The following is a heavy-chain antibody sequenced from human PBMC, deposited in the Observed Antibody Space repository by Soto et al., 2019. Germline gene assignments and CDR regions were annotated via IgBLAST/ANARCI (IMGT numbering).Heavy chain of an antibody. CDR3: AKRMMYYYDSSGYSFFDY. CDR1: GFTFSSYA. Sequence: QAAGSLRLSCAASGFTFSSYAMSWVRQARGKGLEWVSAISGSGGSTYYADSVKGRFTISRDNSKNTLYLQMNSLRAEETAVYYCAKRMMYYYDSSGYSFFDYWGQGTLVTVYS. J-gene: IGHJ4*02. D-gene: IGHD3-22*01. CDR2: ISGSGGST. V-gene: IGHV3-23*01.